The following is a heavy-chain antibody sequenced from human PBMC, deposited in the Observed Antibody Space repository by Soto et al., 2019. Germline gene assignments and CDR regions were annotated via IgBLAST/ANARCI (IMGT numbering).Heavy chain of an antibody. V-gene: IGHV2-5*01. Sequence: QITLKESGPTLVKPTQTLTLTCTFSGFSLSTTAVGVGWIRQPPGKALEWLALIYWNDDNHYSPSLKNRLTVTRDTSKNQVVLTMTNMDPVDTGTCYCAHGSGWRFDYWGQGTLVTVSS. CDR1: GFSLSTTAVG. CDR2: IYWNDDN. J-gene: IGHJ4*02. D-gene: IGHD6-19*01. CDR3: AHGSGWRFDY.